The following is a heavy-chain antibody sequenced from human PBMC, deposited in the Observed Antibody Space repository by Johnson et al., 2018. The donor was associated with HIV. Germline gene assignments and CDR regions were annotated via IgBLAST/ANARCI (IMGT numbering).Heavy chain of an antibody. J-gene: IGHJ3*02. V-gene: IGHV3-30-3*01. Sequence: QVQLVESGGGVVQPGRSLRLSCAASGFTFSSYSMHWVRQAPGKGLEWVAVISFDGHNRYYADSVKGRFTISRDDSKTTMYLQMNRLGPDDTAVYYCGGGYSIGYYVLAGDVFDIWGQGTMVTVSS. CDR1: GFTFSSYS. CDR2: ISFDGHNR. CDR3: GGGYSIGYYVLAGDVFDI. D-gene: IGHD3-22*01.